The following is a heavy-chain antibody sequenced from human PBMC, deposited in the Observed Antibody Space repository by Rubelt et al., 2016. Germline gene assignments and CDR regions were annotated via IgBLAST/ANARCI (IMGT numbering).Heavy chain of an antibody. Sequence: EVQLLESGGGLVQPGGSLRLSCAASGFTFSSYSMNWVRQAPGKGLEWVSVIYSGGSPSYADSVKGRFTISRDNSKNTLYLQMNSLRAEDTAVYYCARDNEVSFRSIAARTSDYWGQGTLVTVSS. J-gene: IGHJ4*02. V-gene: IGHV3-66*01. CDR2: IYSGGSP. CDR3: ARDNEVSFRSIAARTSDY. CDR1: GFTFSSYS. D-gene: IGHD6-6*01.